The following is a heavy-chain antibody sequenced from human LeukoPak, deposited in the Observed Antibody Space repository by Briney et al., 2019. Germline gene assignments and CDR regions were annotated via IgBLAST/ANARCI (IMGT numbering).Heavy chain of an antibody. CDR3: VSGGLWFGDNDY. CDR1: GFTFSSYA. D-gene: IGHD3-10*01. J-gene: IGHJ4*02. V-gene: IGHV3-48*04. Sequence: GGSLRLSCAASGFTFSSYAMSWVRQAPGKGLEWVSYISSSGSTIYYADSVKGRFTISRDNAKNSLYLQMNSLRAEDTAVYYCVSGGLWFGDNDYWGQGTLVTVSS. CDR2: ISSSGSTI.